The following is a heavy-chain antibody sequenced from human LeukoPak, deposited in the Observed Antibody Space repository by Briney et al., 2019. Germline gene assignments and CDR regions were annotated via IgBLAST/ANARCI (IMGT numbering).Heavy chain of an antibody. CDR2: ISGSGGSA. D-gene: IGHD6-19*01. V-gene: IGHV3-23*01. J-gene: IGHJ4*02. CDR1: GFTFTTYA. CDR3: AKTQGYSSAYYYFDY. Sequence: PGGSLRLSCAASGFTFTTYAMSWVRQAPGKGLEWVSVISGSGGSAYYADSVKGRFTISRDNSKNTLYLQMNSLRAEDTAVYYCAKTQGYSSAYYYFDYWGQGTLVTVSS.